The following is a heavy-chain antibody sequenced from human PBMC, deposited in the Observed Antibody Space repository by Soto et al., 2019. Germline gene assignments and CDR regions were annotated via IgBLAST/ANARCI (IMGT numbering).Heavy chain of an antibody. CDR3: TTDLQSTPIVHWFDP. CDR1: GFTISSYA. V-gene: IGHV3-23*01. Sequence: GGSLRLSCAASGFTISSYAMSWVRQAPGKGLEWVSAISGSGGSRYYAASVKGRFTISRDNSKNTLYLQMNSLRAEDTAVYYCTTDLQSTPIVHWFDPWGQGTLVT. J-gene: IGHJ5*02. D-gene: IGHD2-15*01. CDR2: ISGSGGSR.